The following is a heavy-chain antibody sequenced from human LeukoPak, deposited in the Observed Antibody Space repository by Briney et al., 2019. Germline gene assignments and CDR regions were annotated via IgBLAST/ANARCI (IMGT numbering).Heavy chain of an antibody. D-gene: IGHD3-10*01. Sequence: PGGSLRLSCAASGFTFSSYAMSWVRQAPGKGLEWVSAISASGGNTYYADSVKGRFTISRDNSKNTLYLQMNSLRAEDTAVYYCAKDAYYGSGSYYNWFDPWGQGTLVTVSS. J-gene: IGHJ5*02. CDR2: ISASGGNT. V-gene: IGHV3-23*01. CDR1: GFTFSSYA. CDR3: AKDAYYGSGSYYNWFDP.